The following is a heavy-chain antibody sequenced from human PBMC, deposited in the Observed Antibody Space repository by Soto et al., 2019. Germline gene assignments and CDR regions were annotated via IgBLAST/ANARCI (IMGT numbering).Heavy chain of an antibody. D-gene: IGHD5-18*01. CDR1: GFTFSSYG. Sequence: GSLRLSCAASGFTFSSYGMHWVRQAPGKGLEWVAVISYDGSNKYYADSVKGRFTISRDNSKNTLYLQMNSLRAEDTAVYYCAKVLVPKLQLTTGFDYWGQGTLVTVSS. V-gene: IGHV3-30*18. J-gene: IGHJ4*02. CDR2: ISYDGSNK. CDR3: AKVLVPKLQLTTGFDY.